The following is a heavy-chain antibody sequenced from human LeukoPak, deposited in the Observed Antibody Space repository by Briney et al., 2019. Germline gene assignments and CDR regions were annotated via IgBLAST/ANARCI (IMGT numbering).Heavy chain of an antibody. Sequence: GGSLRLSCAASGFTFSSYAMSWVRQAPGKGLEWVSAISGSGGSTYYADSVKGRFTISRENSKNALYLQMNSLRAEDTAVYYCASQGAPYDFWSGYYLLRYFDYWGQGTLVTVSS. D-gene: IGHD3-3*01. CDR2: ISGSGGST. J-gene: IGHJ4*02. CDR3: ASQGAPYDFWSGYYLLRYFDY. CDR1: GFTFSSYA. V-gene: IGHV3-23*01.